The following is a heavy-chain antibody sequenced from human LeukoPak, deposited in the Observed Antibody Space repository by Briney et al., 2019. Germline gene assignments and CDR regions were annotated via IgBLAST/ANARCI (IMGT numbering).Heavy chain of an antibody. CDR1: GGTFSSYA. D-gene: IGHD3-22*01. J-gene: IGHJ3*02. Sequence: SVKVSCKASGGTFSSYAISWVRQAPGQGLEWMGGIIPIFGTANYAQKFQGRVTITADESTSTAYMELSSLRSEDTAVYYCARCNSSGYYCDAFDIWGQGTMVTVSS. V-gene: IGHV1-69*13. CDR3: ARCNSSGYYCDAFDI. CDR2: IIPIFGTA.